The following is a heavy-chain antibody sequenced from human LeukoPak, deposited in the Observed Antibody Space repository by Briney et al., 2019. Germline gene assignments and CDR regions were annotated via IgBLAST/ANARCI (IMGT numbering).Heavy chain of an antibody. CDR3: ARILSIAAPFALFPSDAFDI. V-gene: IGHV4-39*01. CDR1: GGSISSSSYY. J-gene: IGHJ3*02. D-gene: IGHD6-13*01. CDR2: IYYSGST. Sequence: PSETLSLTCTVSGGSISSSSYYWGWIRQPPGKGLEWIGSIYYSGSTYYNPSLRSRVTISVDTSKNQFSLKLSSVTAADTAVYYCARILSIAAPFALFPSDAFDIWGQGTMVTVSS.